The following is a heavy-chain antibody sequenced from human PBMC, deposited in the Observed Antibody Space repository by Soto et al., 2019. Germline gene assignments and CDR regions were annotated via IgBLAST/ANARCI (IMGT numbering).Heavy chain of an antibody. V-gene: IGHV1-18*01. CDR1: GYTFTSYG. D-gene: IGHD3-22*01. CDR2: ISAYNGNT. Sequence: ASVKVSCKASGYTFTSYGISWVRQAPGQGLEWMGWISAYNGNTNYAQKLQGRVTMTTDTSTSTAYMELRSLRSDDTAVYYCARDRGYYYDSSGGDAFDIWGQGTMVTVSS. J-gene: IGHJ3*02. CDR3: ARDRGYYYDSSGGDAFDI.